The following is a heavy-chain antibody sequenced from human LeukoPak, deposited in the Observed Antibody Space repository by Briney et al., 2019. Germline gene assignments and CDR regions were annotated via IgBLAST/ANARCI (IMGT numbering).Heavy chain of an antibody. CDR2: IYHSGST. J-gene: IGHJ4*02. Sequence: SQTLSLTCTVSGYSISSDYYWGWIRQPPGKGLEWIGSIYHSGSTYYNPSLKSRVTISVDTSKNQFSLKLRSVTAADTAMYYCARGKSRGSHIDYWGQGTLVTVS. CDR3: ARGKSRGSHIDY. V-gene: IGHV4-38-2*02. CDR1: GYSISSDYY. D-gene: IGHD1-26*01.